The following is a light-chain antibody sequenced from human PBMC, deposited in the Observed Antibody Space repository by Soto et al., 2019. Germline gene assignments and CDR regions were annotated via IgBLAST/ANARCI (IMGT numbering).Light chain of an antibody. CDR3: QQYNSYSS. CDR2: DAS. CDR1: QSISSW. V-gene: IGKV1-5*01. J-gene: IGKJ1*01. Sequence: DIQMPQSPSTLSASVGDIVTITCRASQSISSWLAWYQQKPGKAPKLLIYDASSLESGVPSRFSGSGSGTEFTLTISSLQPDDFATYYCQQYNSYSSFGQGTKVEIK.